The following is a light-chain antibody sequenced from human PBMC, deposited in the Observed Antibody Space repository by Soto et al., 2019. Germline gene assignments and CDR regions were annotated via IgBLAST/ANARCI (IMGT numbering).Light chain of an antibody. CDR1: QSVTTY. J-gene: IGKJ5*01. Sequence: GECRTLWSTDDQSVTTYLAWYQQKPGQAPRLLIYDASVRATGIPARFSASGSGTDFTLTISSLEPEHFALYFRQLRSNSPPEGTFGQGTRLEIK. CDR3: QLRSNSPPEGT. CDR2: DAS. V-gene: IGKV3-11*01.